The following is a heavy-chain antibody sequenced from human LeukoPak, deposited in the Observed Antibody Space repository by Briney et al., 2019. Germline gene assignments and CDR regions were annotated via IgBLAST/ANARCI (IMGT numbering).Heavy chain of an antibody. J-gene: IGHJ4*02. V-gene: IGHV1-2*02. Sequence: GASVKVSCKASGYTFTGYYMHWVRQAPGQGLEWMGWINPNSGGTNYAQKFQGRVTMTRDTSISTAYMELSRLRSDDTAVYYCASVAYSGSYYRDYWGQGTLVTVSS. D-gene: IGHD1-26*01. CDR3: ASVAYSGSYYRDY. CDR1: GYTFTGYY. CDR2: INPNSGGT.